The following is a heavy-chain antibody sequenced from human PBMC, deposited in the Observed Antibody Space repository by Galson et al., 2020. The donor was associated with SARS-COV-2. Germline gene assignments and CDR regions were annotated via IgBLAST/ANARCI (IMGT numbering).Heavy chain of an antibody. J-gene: IGHJ4*02. CDR1: GSSISSSSYY. Sequence: SETLSLTCTVSGSSISSSSYYWGWIRQPPGKGLEWIGSIYYSGSTYYNPSLKSRVTISVDTSKNQFSLKLSSVTAADTAVYYCARRKEGVEMATIVDYWGQGTLVTVSS. D-gene: IGHD5-12*01. CDR2: IYYSGST. CDR3: ARRKEGVEMATIVDY. V-gene: IGHV4-39*01.